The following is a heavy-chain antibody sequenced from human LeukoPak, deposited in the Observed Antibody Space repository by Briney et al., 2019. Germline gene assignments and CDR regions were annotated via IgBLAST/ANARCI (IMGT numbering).Heavy chain of an antibody. CDR2: IKQDGSEK. CDR1: GFTFSRYW. J-gene: IGHJ4*02. CDR3: ATGLTQHEY. Sequence: GGSLRLSCAASGFTFSRYWMNWVRQAPGKGLEWVANIKQDGSEKYYVDSVKGRFTISRDNAKSSLYLQMNSLRAEDTAVYYCATGLTQHEYWGQGAPVTVSS. V-gene: IGHV3-7*01. D-gene: IGHD4/OR15-4a*01.